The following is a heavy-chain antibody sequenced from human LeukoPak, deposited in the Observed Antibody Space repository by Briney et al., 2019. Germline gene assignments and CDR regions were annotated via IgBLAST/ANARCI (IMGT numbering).Heavy chain of an antibody. J-gene: IGHJ4*02. Sequence: GGSLRLSCAASKFTFRSYKMKWGRQAPGKGLEWVSYISGSSIYTRYADSVKGRFTISRDNAKNSLYLQMNSLRAEDTALYYCVRGISGYFIDYWGQGTLVTVSS. CDR3: VRGISGYFIDY. D-gene: IGHD3-22*01. V-gene: IGHV3-21*05. CDR2: ISGSSIYT. CDR1: KFTFRSYK.